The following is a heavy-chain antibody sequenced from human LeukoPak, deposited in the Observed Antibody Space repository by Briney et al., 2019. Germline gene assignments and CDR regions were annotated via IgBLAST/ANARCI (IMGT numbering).Heavy chain of an antibody. J-gene: IGHJ5*02. CDR3: ARGPRGCSGGSCWFDP. Sequence: ASAKVSCKASGYTFTSYDINWVRQATGQGLEWMGWMNPNSGNTGYAQKFQGRVTMTRNTSISTAYMELSSLRSEDTAVYYCARGPRGCSGGSCWFDPWGQGTLVTVSS. D-gene: IGHD2-15*01. CDR2: MNPNSGNT. CDR1: GYTFTSYD. V-gene: IGHV1-8*01.